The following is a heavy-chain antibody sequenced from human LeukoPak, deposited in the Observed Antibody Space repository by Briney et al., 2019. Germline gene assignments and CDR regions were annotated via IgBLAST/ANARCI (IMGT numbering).Heavy chain of an antibody. D-gene: IGHD6-13*01. Sequence: GGSLRLSCAASGFTVSDYSMSWVRQAPGKGLEWVSAISGSGSYTDYADSVKGRFTISRDNSKNTLYLQMNSLRAEDTAVYYCAKVGGSSSWYDYWGQGTLVTVSS. V-gene: IGHV3-23*01. CDR1: GFTVSDYS. J-gene: IGHJ4*02. CDR3: AKVGGSSSWYDY. CDR2: ISGSGSYT.